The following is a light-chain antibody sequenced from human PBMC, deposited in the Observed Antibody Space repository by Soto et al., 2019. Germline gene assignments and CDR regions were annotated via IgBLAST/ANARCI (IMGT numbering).Light chain of an antibody. CDR1: SGDVGYYNY. J-gene: IGLJ3*02. Sequence: QSALTQPPSASGSPGQSVTISCTGTSGDVGYYNYVSWYQQHPGKAPKLIISEVSKRPSGVPDRFSGSKSGNTASLTVSGLQAEDEADYYCTSYGGSNNVLFGGGTKVTVL. CDR3: TSYGGSNNVL. CDR2: EVS. V-gene: IGLV2-8*01.